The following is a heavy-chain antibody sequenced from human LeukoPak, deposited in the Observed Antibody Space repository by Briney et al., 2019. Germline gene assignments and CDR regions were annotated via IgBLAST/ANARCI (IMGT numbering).Heavy chain of an antibody. J-gene: IGHJ6*03. Sequence: PSETLSLTCTVSGGSIRSYFWSWIRQPPGKGLEWIGYIYYSGSTNYNPSLKSRVTISVDTSKNQFSLKVSSVTAEDTAVYYCAKAGTTHYYYMDVWGKGTTVTVSS. CDR2: IYYSGST. V-gene: IGHV4-59*01. CDR3: AKAGTTHYYYMDV. D-gene: IGHD1-7*01. CDR1: GGSIRSYF.